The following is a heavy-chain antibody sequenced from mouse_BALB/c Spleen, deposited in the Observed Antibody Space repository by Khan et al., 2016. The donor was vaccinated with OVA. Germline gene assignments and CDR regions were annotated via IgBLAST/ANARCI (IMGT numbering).Heavy chain of an antibody. CDR2: INPDSSTI. J-gene: IGHJ4*01. V-gene: IGHV4-1*02. CDR3: ARGLRRYYYAMDY. D-gene: IGHD2-2*01. Sequence: EVELVESGGGLVQPGGSLKLSCAASGFDFSRYWMSWVRQAPGKGLEWIGEINPDSSTINYTPSLKDKFIISRDNAKNTLYLQMSKVRSEDTALYYCARGLRRYYYAMDYWGQGISVTVSS. CDR1: GFDFSRYW.